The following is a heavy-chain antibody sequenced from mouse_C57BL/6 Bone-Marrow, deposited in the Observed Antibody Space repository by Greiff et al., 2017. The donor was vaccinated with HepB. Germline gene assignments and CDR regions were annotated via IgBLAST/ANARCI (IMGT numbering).Heavy chain of an antibody. D-gene: IGHD1-1*01. Sequence: VHLVESGAELVKPGASVKISCKASGYAFSSYWMNWVKQRPGKGLEWIGQIYPGDGDTNYNGKFKGKATLTADKSSSTAYMQLSSLTSEDSAVYFWARKDGSSLFDYWGQGTTLTVSS. CDR2: IYPGDGDT. J-gene: IGHJ2*01. CDR3: ARKDGSSLFDY. V-gene: IGHV1-80*01. CDR1: GYAFSSYW.